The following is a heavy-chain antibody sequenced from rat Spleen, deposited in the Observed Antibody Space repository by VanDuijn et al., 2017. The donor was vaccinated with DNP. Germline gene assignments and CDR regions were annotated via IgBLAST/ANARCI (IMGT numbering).Heavy chain of an antibody. CDR3: ATGTFAY. V-gene: IGHV5S13*01. CDR2: ISTSGGST. CDR1: GFTFSNYG. Sequence: EVQLVESGGGLVQPGRSLKLSCAASGFTFSNYGMAWVRQAPTKGLEWVASISTSGGSTFYRDSVKGRFTISRDNAKNTLYLQMDSLRSEETATYYCATGTFAYWGQGTLVTVSS. J-gene: IGHJ3*01.